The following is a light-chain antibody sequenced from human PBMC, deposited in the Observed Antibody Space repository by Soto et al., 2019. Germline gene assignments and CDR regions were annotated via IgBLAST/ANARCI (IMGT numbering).Light chain of an antibody. V-gene: IGKV3-15*01. J-gene: IGKJ5*01. CDR1: QSVGNN. CDR2: YAS. Sequence: EIMMTQSPGTLSVSPGERATLSCWASQSVGNNVAWYQQKPGQAPRPLLYYASTRATGIPARFSGSGSGTEFTLTITSLQSEDFAFYYCQQYNDWPPITFGQGTRLEIK. CDR3: QQYNDWPPIT.